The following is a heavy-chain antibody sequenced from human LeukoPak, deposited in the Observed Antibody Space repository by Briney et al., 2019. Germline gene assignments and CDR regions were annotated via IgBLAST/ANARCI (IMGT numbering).Heavy chain of an antibody. Sequence: PGGSLRLSCTAYGFTFSDYWMTWVRQAPGKGLEWVSAISGSGGSTYYADSVKGRFTISRDNSKNTLYLQMNSLRAEDTAVYYCAKDDPPRAYYYDSSGPSYAFDIWGQGTMVTVSS. CDR2: ISGSGGST. D-gene: IGHD3-22*01. J-gene: IGHJ3*02. V-gene: IGHV3-23*01. CDR1: GFTFSDYW. CDR3: AKDDPPRAYYYDSSGPSYAFDI.